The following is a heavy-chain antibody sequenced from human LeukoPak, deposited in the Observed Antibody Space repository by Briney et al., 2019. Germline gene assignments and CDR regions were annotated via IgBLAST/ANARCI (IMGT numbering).Heavy chain of an antibody. CDR3: ARGGITMVRNDY. CDR2: ISYSGGTT. CDR1: GFTFGSYA. Sequence: GGSLRLSCAASGFTFGSYAMSWVRQAPGKGLEWGSAISYSGGTTYYADSVKGRFTISRDNSKNTLYLQMNSLGAEDTAVYYCARGGITMVRNDYWGQGTLVTVSS. V-gene: IGHV3-23*01. D-gene: IGHD3-10*01. J-gene: IGHJ4*02.